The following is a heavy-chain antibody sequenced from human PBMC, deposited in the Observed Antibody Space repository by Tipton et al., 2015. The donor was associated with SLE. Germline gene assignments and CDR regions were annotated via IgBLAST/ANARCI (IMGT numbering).Heavy chain of an antibody. CDR3: ARGGGSYLAY. J-gene: IGHJ4*02. D-gene: IGHD1-26*01. V-gene: IGHV4-59*01. CDR1: GGSIGRYY. CDR2: IYYSGTT. Sequence: TLSLTCTVSGGSIGRYYWSWIRQTPGKGLEWIGYIYYSGTTNYNPSLKSRGTISVDTSKNQFSLKLKSVTAADTAVYYCARGGGSYLAYWGQGTLVTVSS.